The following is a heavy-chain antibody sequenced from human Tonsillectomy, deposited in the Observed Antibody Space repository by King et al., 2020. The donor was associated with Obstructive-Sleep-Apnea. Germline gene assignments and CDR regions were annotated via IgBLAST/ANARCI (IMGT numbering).Heavy chain of an antibody. V-gene: IGHV3-30*02. J-gene: IGHJ4*02. CDR2: IRYDGSNE. D-gene: IGHD6-6*01. Sequence: VQLVESGGGVVQPGGSLRLSCAASGFTFISSGMHWVRQAPGKGLEWVTFIRYDGSNEYYADSVKGRFSVSRDNSKNALFLQMNNLSAEDTAVYYCAKDNSNWSFDYWGQGILVTVSS. CDR3: AKDNSNWSFDY. CDR1: GFTFISSG.